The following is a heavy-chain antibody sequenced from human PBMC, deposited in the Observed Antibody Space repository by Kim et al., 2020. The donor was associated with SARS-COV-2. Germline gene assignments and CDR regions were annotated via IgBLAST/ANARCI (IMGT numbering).Heavy chain of an antibody. CDR1: GYSFTNYW. CDR2: IYPGDSDT. J-gene: IGHJ4*02. D-gene: IGHD6-13*01. CDR3: ARHQSGSWYDY. V-gene: IGHV5-51*01. Sequence: GESLKISCKGSGYSFTNYWIGWVRQMPGKGLEWMGIIYPGDSDTTYSPSFQGQVTTTYSPSFQGQVTISADKSISTAYLQWSSLRASDTAIYYCARHQSGSWYDYWGQGTLVTVSS.